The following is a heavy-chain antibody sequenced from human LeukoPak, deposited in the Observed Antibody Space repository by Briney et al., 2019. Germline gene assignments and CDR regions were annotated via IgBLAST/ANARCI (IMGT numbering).Heavy chain of an antibody. Sequence: SETLSLTCSVSGDSISSNYWSWIRQPPGKGLEWIGYIYYSGTTNYHPSLKSRVTISVDTSKNQFSLRLSSVTAADTAVYYCARLQSASGINFDYWGQGTLVTVSS. V-gene: IGHV4-59*08. CDR3: ARLQSASGINFDY. CDR2: IYYSGTT. CDR1: GDSISSNY. J-gene: IGHJ4*02. D-gene: IGHD3-10*01.